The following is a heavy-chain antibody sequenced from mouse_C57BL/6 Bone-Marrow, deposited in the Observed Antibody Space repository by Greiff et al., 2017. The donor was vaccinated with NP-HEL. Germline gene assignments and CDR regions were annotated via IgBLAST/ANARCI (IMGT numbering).Heavy chain of an antibody. CDR2: IYPGSGNT. V-gene: IGHV1-76*01. CDR1: GYTFTDYY. Sequence: QVQLKESGAELVRPGASVKLSCKASGYTFTDYYINWVKQRPGQGLEWIARIYPGSGNTYYNEKFKGKATLTAEKSSSTAYMQLSSLTSEDSAVYFCARCGNLGYAMDYWGPGTSVTVSS. D-gene: IGHD2-1*01. J-gene: IGHJ4*01. CDR3: ARCGNLGYAMDY.